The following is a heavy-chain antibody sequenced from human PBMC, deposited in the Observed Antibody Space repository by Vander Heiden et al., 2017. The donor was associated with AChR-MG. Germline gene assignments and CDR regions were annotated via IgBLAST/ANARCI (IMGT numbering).Heavy chain of an antibody. CDR1: GFTFSDYT. V-gene: IGHV3-64D*06. D-gene: IGHD3-16*01. CDR2: ISNGGST. J-gene: IGHJ4*02. Sequence: QLVESGCFLVQPGGSLRLSCSSSGFTFSDYTMHWVRQAPGKGIKYVSSISNGGSTHDADSVKGSFTTCRDNAKNTVYLKISSMRAEDTAVYYGGKDLSWGYCDDWGQGTLVTVSS. CDR3: GKDLSWGYCDD.